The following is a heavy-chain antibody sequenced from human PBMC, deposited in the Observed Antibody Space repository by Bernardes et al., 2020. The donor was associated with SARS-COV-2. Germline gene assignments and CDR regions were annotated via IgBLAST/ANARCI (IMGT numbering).Heavy chain of an antibody. V-gene: IGHV3-7*01. CDR1: GFTFRSYC. Sequence: GGSLRLCCAASGFTFRSYCMTWVRRAPGKGLEWVANMKGDGTERYYADYVKGRFTISRDNAKNSLYLQMNSLRAEDTSVYYCAREGGYCSGGTCYRGGFDIWGQGTMVTVSS. J-gene: IGHJ3*02. D-gene: IGHD2-15*01. CDR3: AREGGYCSGGTCYRGGFDI. CDR2: MKGDGTER.